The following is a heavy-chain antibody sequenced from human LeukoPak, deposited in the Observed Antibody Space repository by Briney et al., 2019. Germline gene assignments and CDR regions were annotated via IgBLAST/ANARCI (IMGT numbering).Heavy chain of an antibody. Sequence: ASVKVSCKASGYTFNGYYMQWVRQAPGPGLEWMGWINPNSGGTNYAQKFQGRVTMTRDTSISTAYMELSRLRSDDTAVYYCARAGYSGGWYVAKIDYWGQGTLVTVSS. V-gene: IGHV1-2*02. CDR2: INPNSGGT. CDR1: GYTFNGYY. CDR3: ARAGYSGGWYVAKIDY. J-gene: IGHJ4*02. D-gene: IGHD6-19*01.